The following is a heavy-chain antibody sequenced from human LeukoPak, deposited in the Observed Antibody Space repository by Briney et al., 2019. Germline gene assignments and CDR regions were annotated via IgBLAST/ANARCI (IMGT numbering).Heavy chain of an antibody. Sequence: GASVKVSCQASGYSFAKYGISWVRQAPAQGLEWMGWIGAYSGDANYAQMFQGRVTMPTVTSTTTAYMELRSLRSDDTAVYYCARDPGYRPDAFDIWGQGTVVTVS. J-gene: IGHJ3*02. CDR2: IGAYSGDA. CDR3: ARDPGYRPDAFDI. V-gene: IGHV1-18*01. CDR1: GYSFAKYG. D-gene: IGHD5-18*01.